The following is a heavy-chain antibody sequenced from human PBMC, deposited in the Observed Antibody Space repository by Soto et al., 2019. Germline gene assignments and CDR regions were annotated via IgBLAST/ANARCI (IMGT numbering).Heavy chain of an antibody. CDR2: FDPEDGET. CDR3: ASLCGGDCSSDY. Sequence: ASVKVSCKASGYTLTELSMHWVRQAPGKGLEWMGGFDPEDGETIYAQKFQGRVTMTEDTSTDTAYMELSSLRSEDTAVYYCASLCGGDCSSDYWGQGTLVTVSS. V-gene: IGHV1-24*01. J-gene: IGHJ4*02. CDR1: GYTLTELS. D-gene: IGHD2-21*02.